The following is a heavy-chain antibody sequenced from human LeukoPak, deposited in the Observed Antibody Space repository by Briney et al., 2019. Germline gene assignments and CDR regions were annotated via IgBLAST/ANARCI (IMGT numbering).Heavy chain of an antibody. J-gene: IGHJ4*02. CDR3: AKTKQGSGYLDY. D-gene: IGHD3-10*01. CDR1: GFTFTSYA. V-gene: IGHV3-23*01. CDR2: ISGAGGTT. Sequence: GGSLRLSCAASGFTFTSYAIKWVRQAPGKGLEWVSVISGAGGTTYYADSVKGRFTISRDNSKNTVYLQMDSLRAEDTAVYYCAKTKQGSGYLDYWGQETLVTVSS.